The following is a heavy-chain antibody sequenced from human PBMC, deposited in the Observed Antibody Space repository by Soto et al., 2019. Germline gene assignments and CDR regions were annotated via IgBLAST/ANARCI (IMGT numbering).Heavy chain of an antibody. Sequence: GGSLRLSCAASGFSFSSYAMSWVRQAPSQGLEWVSSITTRGGRTYYADSVRGRFTISRDNFTNALYLEMNSLRAEDTAIYYCAKEYYYDPSGPYSDLYFDSWGQGTLVTVSS. CDR1: GFSFSSYA. J-gene: IGHJ4*02. D-gene: IGHD3-22*01. V-gene: IGHV3-23*01. CDR3: AKEYYYDPSGPYSDLYFDS. CDR2: ITTRGGRT.